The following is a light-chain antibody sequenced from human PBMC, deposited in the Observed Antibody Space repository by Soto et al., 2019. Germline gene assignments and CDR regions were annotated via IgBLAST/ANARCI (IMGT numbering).Light chain of an antibody. CDR1: SSDVGGYNY. J-gene: IGLJ1*01. Sequence: QSALTQPASVSGSPGQSITISCTGTSSDVGGYNYVSWYQQHPGKAPKLMIYEVSNRPTGVSNRLSGSKSGNTASLNIYGIQDEDEADYYCSSYTSSSTLCVFGTGTKVTVL. V-gene: IGLV2-14*01. CDR2: EVS. CDR3: SSYTSSSTLCV.